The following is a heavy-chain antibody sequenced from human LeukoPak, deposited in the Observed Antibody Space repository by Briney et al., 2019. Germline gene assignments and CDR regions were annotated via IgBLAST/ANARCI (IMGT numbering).Heavy chain of an antibody. V-gene: IGHV3-33*06. CDR2: IWYDGSNK. J-gene: IGHJ4*02. D-gene: IGHD3-22*01. Sequence: GRSLRLSCAASGFTFSSYGMHWVRQAPGKGLEWVAVIWYDGSNKYYADSVKGRFTISRDNSKNTLYLQMNSLRAEDTAVYYCAKSRLSGWYYYDSSGYYDYWGQGTLVTVFS. CDR1: GFTFSSYG. CDR3: AKSRLSGWYYYDSSGYYDY.